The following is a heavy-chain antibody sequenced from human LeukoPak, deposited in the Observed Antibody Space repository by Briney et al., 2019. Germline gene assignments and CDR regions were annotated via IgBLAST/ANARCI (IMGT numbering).Heavy chain of an antibody. J-gene: IGHJ4*02. CDR3: AKGTGQWLVGDFDY. CDR1: GFTFDDYA. V-gene: IGHV3-9*01. D-gene: IGHD6-19*01. Sequence: GGSLRLSCAASGFTFDDYAMHWVRQAPGKGLEWVSGISWNSGSIGYADSVKGRFTISRDNAKNSLYLQMNSLRAEDTALYYCAKGTGQWLVGDFDYWGQGTLVTVSS. CDR2: ISWNSGSI.